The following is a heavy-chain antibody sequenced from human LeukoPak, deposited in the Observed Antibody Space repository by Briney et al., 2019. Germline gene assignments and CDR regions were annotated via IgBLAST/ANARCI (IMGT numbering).Heavy chain of an antibody. CDR2: ISYDGSNK. Sequence: PGRSLRLSCAASGFTFSNYGMHWVRQSPGKGLEWVAIISYDGSNKYYADSVKGRFTISRDNSKNTLYLQMNSLRAEDTAVYYCAKDNAYYYADYWGQGTLVTVSS. J-gene: IGHJ4*02. CDR3: AKDNAYYYADY. V-gene: IGHV3-30*18. CDR1: GFTFSNYG. D-gene: IGHD3-10*01.